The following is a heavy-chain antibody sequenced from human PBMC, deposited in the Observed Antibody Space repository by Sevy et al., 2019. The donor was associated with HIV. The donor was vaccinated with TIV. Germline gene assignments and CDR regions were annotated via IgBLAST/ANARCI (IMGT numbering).Heavy chain of an antibody. D-gene: IGHD5-12*01. Sequence: GGSLRLSCAASGFTFSSYAMHWVRQAPGKGLEWVAVISYDGSNKYYADSVKGRFTISRDNSKTMLYLQMNSLRAEDTAVYYCARDYRYGGYGPPNDYWGQGTLVTVSS. J-gene: IGHJ4*02. V-gene: IGHV3-30-3*01. CDR1: GFTFSSYA. CDR3: ARDYRYGGYGPPNDY. CDR2: ISYDGSNK.